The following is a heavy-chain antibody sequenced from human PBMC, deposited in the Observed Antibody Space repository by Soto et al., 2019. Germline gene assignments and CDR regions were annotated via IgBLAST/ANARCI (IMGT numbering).Heavy chain of an antibody. J-gene: IGHJ4*02. CDR1: GFTFDDYA. CDR2: ISWNSGSI. CDR3: AKGHSTGEVDY. Sequence: GGSLRLSCAASGFTFDDYAMHWVRQAPGKGLEWVSGISWNSGSIGYAVSVKGRFTISRDNAKNSLYLQMNSLRAEDTALYYCAKGHSTGEVDYWGQGTLVTVSS. D-gene: IGHD7-27*01. V-gene: IGHV3-9*01.